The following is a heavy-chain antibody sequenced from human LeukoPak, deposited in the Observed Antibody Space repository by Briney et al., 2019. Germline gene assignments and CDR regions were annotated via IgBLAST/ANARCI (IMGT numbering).Heavy chain of an antibody. CDR1: GGSISSSGYY. J-gene: IGHJ4*02. CDR3: ARQKANFDY. CDR2: IYYSGTT. V-gene: IGHV4-39*01. Sequence: SETLSLTCTVSGGSISSSGYYWGWIRQPPGKGLEWIGTIYYSGTTYYNPSLKSRVPISVDTSKNQFSLNLSSVPAEDTAVYYCARQKANFDYWCQGTLVTVSS.